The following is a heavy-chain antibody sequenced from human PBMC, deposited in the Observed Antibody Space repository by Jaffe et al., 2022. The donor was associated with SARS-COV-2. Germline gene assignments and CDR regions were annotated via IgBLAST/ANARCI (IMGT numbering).Heavy chain of an antibody. CDR2: IDFSGAEI. CDR1: GFIFNSYK. J-gene: IGHJ4*02. D-gene: IGHD1-26*01. V-gene: IGHV3-48*03. CDR3: ARESANYYDFDY. Sequence: EVQLVESGGGLVQPGGSLRLSCAASGFIFNSYKFHWVRQAPGKGLEWVSYIDFSGAEIYYADSVKGRFTISRDSAKNSLYLQMNSLRAEDTAVYFCARESANYYDFDYWGQGTLVTVSS.